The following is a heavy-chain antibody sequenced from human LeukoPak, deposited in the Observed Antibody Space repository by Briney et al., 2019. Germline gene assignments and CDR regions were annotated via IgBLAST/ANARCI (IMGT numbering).Heavy chain of an antibody. CDR1: GFIFSDYY. CDR2: TNTSGSTV. CDR3: ASGEDYYDSSGLDY. V-gene: IGHV3-11*04. D-gene: IGHD3-22*01. Sequence: GGSLRLSCAASGFIFSDYYMSWIRQAPGKGLEWLSYTNTSGSTVYYADSVKGRFTISRDNAKNTLYLQMNSLRAEDTAVYYCASGEDYYDSSGLDYWGQGTLVTVSS. J-gene: IGHJ4*02.